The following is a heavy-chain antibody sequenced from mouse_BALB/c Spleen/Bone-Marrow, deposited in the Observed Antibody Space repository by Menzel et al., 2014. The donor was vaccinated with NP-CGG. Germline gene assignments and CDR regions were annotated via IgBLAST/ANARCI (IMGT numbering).Heavy chain of an antibody. CDR3: ARELGRGFAY. V-gene: IGHV1-54*01. Sequence: QVQLQQSGVELVRPGTSVKVSCKASGYAFTNYWIEWVKQRPGQGLEWIGVINPGSGGINYNEKFKGKATLTADKSSNTAYMQLSSLTSDDSAVYSCARELGRGFAYWGQGTLVTVSA. CDR1: GYAFTNYW. CDR2: INPGSGGI. J-gene: IGHJ3*01. D-gene: IGHD4-1*01.